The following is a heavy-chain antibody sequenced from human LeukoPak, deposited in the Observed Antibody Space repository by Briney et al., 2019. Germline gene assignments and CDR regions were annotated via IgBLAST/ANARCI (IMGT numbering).Heavy chain of an antibody. CDR1: GFTFSSYA. CDR2: ISSSSSYI. V-gene: IGHV3-21*01. J-gene: IGHJ4*02. CDR3: ARDSSPSYGDYDY. D-gene: IGHD4-17*01. Sequence: GGSLRLSCAASGFTFSSYAMHWVRQAPGKGLEWVSSISSSSSYIYYADSVKGRFTISRDNAKNSLYLQMNSLRAEDAAVYYCARDSSPSYGDYDYWGQGTLVTVSS.